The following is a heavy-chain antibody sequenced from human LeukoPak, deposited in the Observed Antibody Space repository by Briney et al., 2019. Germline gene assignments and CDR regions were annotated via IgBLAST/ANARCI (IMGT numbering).Heavy chain of an antibody. J-gene: IGHJ6*03. Sequence: ASVKVSCKASGYTFTGYYMHWVRQAPGQGLEGMGWINPNSGGTNYAQKFQGRVTMTRDTSISTAYMELSRLRSDDTAVYYCARTPWRIAAAGTYYYYYYMDVWGKGTTVTVSS. CDR3: ARTPWRIAAAGTYYYYYYMDV. CDR2: INPNSGGT. D-gene: IGHD6-13*01. V-gene: IGHV1-2*02. CDR1: GYTFTGYY.